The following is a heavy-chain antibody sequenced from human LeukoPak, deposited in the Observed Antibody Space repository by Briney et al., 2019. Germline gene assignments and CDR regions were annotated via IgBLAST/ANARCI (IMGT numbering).Heavy chain of an antibody. Sequence: SETLSLTCTVSGGSISSSNYYWGWIRQPPGKGQEWIGSIYYSGSTFYNPSLKSRVTISVDTSKNQFSLKLSSVTAADTAVYYCARSHSRGFHYMDVWGKGTTVTVSS. CDR1: GGSISSSNYY. CDR3: ARSHSRGFHYMDV. CDR2: IYYSGST. V-gene: IGHV4-39*01. J-gene: IGHJ6*03. D-gene: IGHD3-22*01.